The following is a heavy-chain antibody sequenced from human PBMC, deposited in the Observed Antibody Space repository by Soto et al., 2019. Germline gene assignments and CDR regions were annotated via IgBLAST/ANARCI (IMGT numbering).Heavy chain of an antibody. CDR2: IFYNGGA. V-gene: IGHV4-59*01. J-gene: IGHJ6*02. CDR3: ARDGDHDYFYGMDI. CDR1: FGPMRGYY. D-gene: IGHD7-27*01. Sequence: LQESVPGLEKASETLSLSCSVSFGPMRGYYWSWIRQPPGKGLEWIANIFYNGGANYNPSLRSRVTISVDKSKNSFSLRLTSVTPADTAVYYCARDGDHDYFYGMDIWGQGTTVTVS.